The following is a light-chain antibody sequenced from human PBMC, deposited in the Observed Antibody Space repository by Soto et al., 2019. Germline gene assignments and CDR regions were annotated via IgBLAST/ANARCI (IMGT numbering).Light chain of an antibody. V-gene: IGKV1-33*01. CDR3: QQYEELPLT. J-gene: IGKJ4*01. CDR1: QSIANY. CDR2: DAS. Sequence: DVQLTQSPSTLSASVGDRFAITCQASQSIANYLNWFQFRPGKAPQLLISDASHLEPGVPSRFSGERSGSDFTLIINNLQPEDFATYYCQQYEELPLTFGGGTRV.